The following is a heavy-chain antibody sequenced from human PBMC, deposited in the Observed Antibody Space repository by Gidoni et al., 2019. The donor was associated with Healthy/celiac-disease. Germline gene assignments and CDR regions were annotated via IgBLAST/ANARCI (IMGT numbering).Heavy chain of an antibody. CDR1: GFTFSSYA. J-gene: IGHJ6*02. Sequence: EVQLLESGGGLVQPGGSLRLSCAASGFTFSSYAMSWVRQAPGKGLEWVSAISGSGGSTYYADSVKGRFTISRDNSKNTLYLQMNSLRAEDTAVYYCAKEMGRLAYYYYGMDVWGQGTTVTVSS. CDR2: ISGSGGST. D-gene: IGHD1-26*01. V-gene: IGHV3-23*01. CDR3: AKEMGRLAYYYYGMDV.